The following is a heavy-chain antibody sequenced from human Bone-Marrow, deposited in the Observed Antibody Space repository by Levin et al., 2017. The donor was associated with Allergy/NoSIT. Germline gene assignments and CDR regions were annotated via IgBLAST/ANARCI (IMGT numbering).Heavy chain of an antibody. D-gene: IGHD2-2*01. V-gene: IGHV4-4*02. CDR1: GGSISSSNW. J-gene: IGHJ6*02. CDR3: AREHCISTSCYYYYGMDV. CDR2: IYHSGST. Sequence: GSLRLSCAVSGGSISSSNWWSWVRQPPGKGLEWIGEIYHSGSTNYNPSLKSRVTISVDKSKNQFSLKLSSVTAADTAVYYCAREHCISTSCYYYYGMDVWGQGTTVTVSS.